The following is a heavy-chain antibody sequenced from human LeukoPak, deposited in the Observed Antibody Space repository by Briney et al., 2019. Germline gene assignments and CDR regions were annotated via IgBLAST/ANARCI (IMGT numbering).Heavy chain of an antibody. D-gene: IGHD6-13*01. V-gene: IGHV4-34*01. CDR2: INHSGST. Sequence: SETLSLTCAVYGGSFSGYYWTWIRQPPGKGLEWIGEINHSGSTNYNPSLKSRVTISVDTSKNQFSLKLSSVTAADTAVYYCARGALAAPGYYYYYMDVWGKGTTVTVSS. CDR3: ARGALAAPGYYYYYMDV. CDR1: GGSFSGYY. J-gene: IGHJ6*03.